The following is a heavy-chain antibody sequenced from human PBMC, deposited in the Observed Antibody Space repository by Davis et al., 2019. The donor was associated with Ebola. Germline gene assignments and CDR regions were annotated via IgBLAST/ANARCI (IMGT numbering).Heavy chain of an antibody. CDR1: GYTFTGYY. CDR2: INPNSGGT. J-gene: IGHJ5*02. D-gene: IGHD6-19*01. V-gene: IGHV1-2*02. CDR3: ARAQWLVKSNWFDP. Sequence: ASVQVSCKASGYTFTGYYMHWVRQAPGQGLEWMGWINPNSGGTNYAQKFQGRVTMTRDTSISTAYMELSRLRSDDTAVYYCARAQWLVKSNWFDPWGQGTLVTVSS.